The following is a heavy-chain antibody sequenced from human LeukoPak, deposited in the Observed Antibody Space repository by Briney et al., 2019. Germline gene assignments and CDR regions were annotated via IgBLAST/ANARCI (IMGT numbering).Heavy chain of an antibody. J-gene: IGHJ4*02. Sequence: GASVKVSCKASGYTFTTYDINWVRQATGQGLEWMGWMNPNSGNTGYAQKFQGRVTITRNTSISTAYLELSSLRSEDTAVYYCAGGYCTSTSCHFDYWGQGTLVTVSS. D-gene: IGHD2-2*01. CDR2: MNPNSGNT. CDR3: AGGYCTSTSCHFDY. CDR1: GYTFTTYD. V-gene: IGHV1-8*03.